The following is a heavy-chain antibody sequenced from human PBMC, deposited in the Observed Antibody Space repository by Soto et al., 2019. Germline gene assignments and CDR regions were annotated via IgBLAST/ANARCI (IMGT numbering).Heavy chain of an antibody. V-gene: IGHV3-23*01. CDR2: ISGSGGST. CDR1: GFTFSSYA. D-gene: IGHD3-3*01. CDR3: ASHLRPLFLGVSLRPFFDY. Sequence: GGSLRLSCAASGFTFSSYAMSWVRQAPGKGLEWVSAISGSGGSTYYADSVKGRFTISRDNSKNTLYLQMNSLRAEDTAVYYCASHLRPLFLGVSLRPFFDYWGQGTLVTVSS. J-gene: IGHJ4*02.